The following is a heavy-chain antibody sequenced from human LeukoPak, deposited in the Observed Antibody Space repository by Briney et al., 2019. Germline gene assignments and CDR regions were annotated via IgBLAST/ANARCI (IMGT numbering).Heavy chain of an antibody. D-gene: IGHD2-21*02. J-gene: IGHJ4*02. CDR2: INSDGSRT. V-gene: IGHV3-74*01. CDR3: ARELPREVTLDY. CDR1: GFTLSSYE. Sequence: GGSLRLSCAASGFTLSSYEMHWVRQAPGKGLVWVSRINSDGSRTGYADSVKGRFTISRDNAKSTLYLQMNSLRAEDTAIYYCARELPREVTLDYWGQGTLVTASS.